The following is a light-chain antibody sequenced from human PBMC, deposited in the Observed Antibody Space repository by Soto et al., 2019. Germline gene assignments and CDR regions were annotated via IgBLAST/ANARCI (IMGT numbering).Light chain of an antibody. Sequence: DIQMTQSPSTLSASIGDRVTITCRASQSISTWLAWYQQKPGKAPNLLIYKASSLQGGVPSRFSGSGSGTEFSLTITSLQADDLATYYCQQYNSYPPTFGPGTKVDVK. CDR1: QSISTW. CDR2: KAS. V-gene: IGKV1-5*03. CDR3: QQYNSYPPT. J-gene: IGKJ3*01.